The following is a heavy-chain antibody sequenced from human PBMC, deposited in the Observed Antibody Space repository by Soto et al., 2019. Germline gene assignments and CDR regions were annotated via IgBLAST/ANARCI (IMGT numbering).Heavy chain of an antibody. D-gene: IGHD4-17*01. Sequence: GESLKISCKGSGYSFTSYWIGWVRQMPGKGLEWMGIIYPGDSDTRYSPSFQGQVTISADKSISTAYLQWSSLKASDTAMYYCARQSTTVVTYYYYGMDVWGQGTTVTVSS. V-gene: IGHV5-51*01. J-gene: IGHJ6*02. CDR2: IYPGDSDT. CDR1: GYSFTSYW. CDR3: ARQSTTVVTYYYYGMDV.